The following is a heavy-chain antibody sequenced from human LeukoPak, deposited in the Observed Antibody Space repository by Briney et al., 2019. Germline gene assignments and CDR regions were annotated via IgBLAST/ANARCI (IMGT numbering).Heavy chain of an antibody. Sequence: PGGSLRLSCAASGFIFSTYWMTWVRQAPGKGLEWVATIKYDGNEKYYVDSVRGRFTISRDNAKNSLYLQMNSLRAEDTAVYYCARGLAFDYWGQGTLVTVSS. CDR3: ARGLAFDY. CDR1: GFIFSTYW. CDR2: IKYDGNEK. V-gene: IGHV3-7*03. J-gene: IGHJ4*02.